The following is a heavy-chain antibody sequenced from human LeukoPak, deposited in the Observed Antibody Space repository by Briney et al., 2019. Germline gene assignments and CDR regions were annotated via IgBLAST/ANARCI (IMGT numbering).Heavy chain of an antibody. CDR2: VSGSGGST. CDR1: GFTFNSYA. Sequence: GGSLRLSCAASGFTFNSYAMTWVRQAPGKGLEWVSAVSGSGGSTYYPDSVEGRFTISRDNSKDTLYLQINSLRVEDTAVYFCAKLWYYDFWSNYLVFDNWGQGTLVTVSS. V-gene: IGHV3-23*01. J-gene: IGHJ4*02. D-gene: IGHD3-3*01. CDR3: AKLWYYDFWSNYLVFDN.